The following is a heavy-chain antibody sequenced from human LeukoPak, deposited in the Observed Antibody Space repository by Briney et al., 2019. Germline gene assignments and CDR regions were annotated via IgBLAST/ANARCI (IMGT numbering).Heavy chain of an antibody. V-gene: IGHV3-53*01. CDR1: GFSVSGTH. Sequence: PGGSLRLSCAASGFSVSGTHMSWVRQAPGKGLERVSAMYTGGTTYYADSVQGRFTIYRDNSKNTLYLQMNSLRAEDTAVYYCAKDEATSGGGLASWGQGTLVSVSS. D-gene: IGHD3-16*01. CDR2: MYTGGTT. J-gene: IGHJ4*02. CDR3: AKDEATSGGGLAS.